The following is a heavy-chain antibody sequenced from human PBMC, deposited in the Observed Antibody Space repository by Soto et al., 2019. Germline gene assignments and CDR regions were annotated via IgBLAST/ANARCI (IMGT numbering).Heavy chain of an antibody. Sequence: QMQLVESGGGVVQPGRSLRLSCAASGFTFSSYPMHWVRQAPGKGLEWVAVISFDGSKKYYADSVKGRFFISKDNSKNRLSRQRKSLRGEDSAVYYCARRPGPWVAVLYRYPGDGREPVSDADVWGQGTAVTVSS. CDR3: ARRPGPWVAVLYRYPGDGREPVSDADV. J-gene: IGHJ6*02. CDR2: ISFDGSKK. D-gene: IGHD6-19*01. V-gene: IGHV3-30-3*01. CDR1: GFTFSSYP.